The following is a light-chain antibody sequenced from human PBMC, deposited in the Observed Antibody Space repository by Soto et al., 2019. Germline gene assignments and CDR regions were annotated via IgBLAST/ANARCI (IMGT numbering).Light chain of an antibody. V-gene: IGKV1-5*01. Sequence: DIHMTQSPSTLSASVGDRVTISCRASQTISNWLAWYQQKPGKAPKLLIYAASTLQSGVPSRFSGGGSGTDFTLTISRLEPEEFAVYYCQQFSSYPLTFGGGTKVEIK. J-gene: IGKJ4*01. CDR2: AAS. CDR1: QTISNW. CDR3: QQFSSYPLT.